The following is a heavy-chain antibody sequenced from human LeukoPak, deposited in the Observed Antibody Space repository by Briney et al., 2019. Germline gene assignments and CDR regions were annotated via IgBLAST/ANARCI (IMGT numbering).Heavy chain of an antibody. CDR3: ARGGSYYDFWSGYYTYYYYYMDV. D-gene: IGHD3-3*01. V-gene: IGHV1-8*03. CDR2: MNPNSGNT. J-gene: IGHJ6*03. CDR1: GYTFTSYD. Sequence: ASVKVSCKASGYTFTSYDINWVRQATGQGLGWMGWMNPNSGNTGYAQKFQGRVTITRNTSISTAYMELSSLRSEDTAVYYCARGGSYYDFWSGYYTYYYYYMDVWGKGTTVTVSS.